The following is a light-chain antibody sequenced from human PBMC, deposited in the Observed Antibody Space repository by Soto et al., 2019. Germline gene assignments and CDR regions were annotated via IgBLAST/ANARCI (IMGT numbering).Light chain of an antibody. V-gene: IGKV3-20*01. J-gene: IGKJ1*01. CDR3: QQYGISPST. CDR1: QSVSSS. CDR2: GTS. Sequence: EIVLTQSPGTLSLSPGERATLSCRASQSVSSSLAWYQQKPGQAPRLLIYGTSNRATAIPDRFSGSGSGADLTLTIGRLEPEDFALYYCQQYGISPSTFGPGTKVEI.